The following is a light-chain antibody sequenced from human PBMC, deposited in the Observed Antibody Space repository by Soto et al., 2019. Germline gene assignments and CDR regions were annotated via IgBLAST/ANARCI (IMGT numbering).Light chain of an antibody. Sequence: QSVLTQPPSVSGAPGQRVTISCTGCSSNIGAGCEVHWYQHLPGKAPKLLIYGNTNRPSGVPDRFSGSKSGTSASLAITGLQAEDEADYYCSSYRSSDTSVVFGGGTKLTVL. V-gene: IGLV1-40*01. CDR1: SSNIGAGCE. CDR3: SSYRSSDTSVV. J-gene: IGLJ2*01. CDR2: GNT.